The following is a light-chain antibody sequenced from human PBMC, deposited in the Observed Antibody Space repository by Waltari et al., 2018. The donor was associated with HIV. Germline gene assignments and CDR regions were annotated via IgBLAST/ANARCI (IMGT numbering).Light chain of an antibody. CDR1: SSDVGGYDS. CDR2: EVI. V-gene: IGLV2-11*01. J-gene: IGLJ3*02. Sequence: QSALTQPRSVSGSPGQSVTISCTGTSSDVGGYDSVSWYLQHPGKVPKLIIYEVIKRPSGVPYRFSGSKSSNTASLTISGLQTEDEADYFCCSYAGTYTYVLFGGGTKLTVL. CDR3: CSYAGTYTYVL.